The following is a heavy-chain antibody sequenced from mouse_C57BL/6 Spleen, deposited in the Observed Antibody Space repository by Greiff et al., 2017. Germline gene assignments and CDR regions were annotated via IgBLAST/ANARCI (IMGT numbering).Heavy chain of an antibody. D-gene: IGHD1-1*01. CDR3: ARGIYYGSSPGYAMDY. CDR1: GYTFTSYW. CDR2: IDPNSGGT. V-gene: IGHV1-72*01. J-gene: IGHJ4*01. Sequence: QVQLQQPGAELVKPGASVKLSCKASGYTFTSYWMHWVKQRPGRGLEWIGRIDPNSGGTKYNEKFKSKATLTVDKPSSTAYMQLSSLTSEDSAVYYCARGIYYGSSPGYAMDYWGQGTSVTVSS.